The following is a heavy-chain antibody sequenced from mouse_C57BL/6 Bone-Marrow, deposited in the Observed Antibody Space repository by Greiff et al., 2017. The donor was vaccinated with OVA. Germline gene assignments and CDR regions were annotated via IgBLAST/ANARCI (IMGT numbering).Heavy chain of an antibody. CDR2: LDPNSGGP. V-gene: IGHV1-72*01. CDR1: GYTFTSYW. CDR3: ARGIYYYGSSPYYFAY. Sequence: QVQLQQPGAELVKPGASVKLSCKASGYTFTSYWMHWVKQRPGRGLEWIGRLDPNSGGPKYTEQFKSKATLTVDKPSSTAYMQRSSLTSEDSAVYYCARGIYYYGSSPYYFAYWGQGTTLTVSS. J-gene: IGHJ2*01. D-gene: IGHD1-1*01.